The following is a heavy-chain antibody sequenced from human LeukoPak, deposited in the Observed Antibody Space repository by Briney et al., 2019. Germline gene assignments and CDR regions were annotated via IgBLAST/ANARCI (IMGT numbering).Heavy chain of an antibody. CDR2: INHSGST. J-gene: IGHJ6*03. CDR3: ASLTRRKRDYGSASYFPNYYMDV. V-gene: IGHV4-34*01. CDR1: GGSISSYY. Sequence: SETLSLTCTVSGGSISSYYWTWIRQPPGKGLEWIGEINHSGSTNYNPSLKSRVTISVDTSKNQFSLKLSSVTAADTAVYYCASLTRRKRDYGSASYFPNYYMDVWGKGTTVTISS. D-gene: IGHD3-10*01.